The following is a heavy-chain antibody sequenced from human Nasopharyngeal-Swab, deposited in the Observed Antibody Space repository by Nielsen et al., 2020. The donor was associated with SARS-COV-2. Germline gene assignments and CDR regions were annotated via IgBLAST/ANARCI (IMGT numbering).Heavy chain of an antibody. CDR1: AGSISSSSYY. J-gene: IGHJ6*02. V-gene: IGHV4-39*07. D-gene: IGHD6-13*01. Sequence: SETSLTSTVSAGSISSSSYYWGWIRQPPGKGLEWIGSIYYSGSTYYNPSLKSRVTISVDTSKNQFSLKLSSVTAADTAVYYCVGSSWYGDYYYYYGMDVWGQGTTVTVSS. CDR2: IYYSGST. CDR3: VGSSWYGDYYYYYGMDV.